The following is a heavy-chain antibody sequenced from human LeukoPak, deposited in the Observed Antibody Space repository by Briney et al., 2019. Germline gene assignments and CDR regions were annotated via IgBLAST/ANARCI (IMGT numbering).Heavy chain of an antibody. V-gene: IGHV4-38-2*01. CDR1: GYSISGGYY. Sequence: SETLSLTCAVSGYSISGGYYWGWIRQPPGKGLEWIGSIYHSGSTYYNSSLKSRVTISVDTSKNQFSLKLSSVTAADTAVYYCAAYDSSGYFFDYWGQGTLVTVSS. CDR3: AAYDSSGYFFDY. J-gene: IGHJ4*02. CDR2: IYHSGST. D-gene: IGHD3-22*01.